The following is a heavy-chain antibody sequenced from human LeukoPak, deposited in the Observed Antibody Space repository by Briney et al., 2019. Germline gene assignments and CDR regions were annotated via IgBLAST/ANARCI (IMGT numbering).Heavy chain of an antibody. CDR1: GYTLTELS. J-gene: IGHJ4*02. Sequence: SSVKVSCKVSGYTLTELSMHWVRQAPGKGLEGMGGFDPEDGETIYAQKFQGRVTMTEDTSTDTAYMELSSLRSEDTAVYYCAVHYDYVWGSYRYGPFDYWGQGTLVTVSS. CDR3: AVHYDYVWGSYRYGPFDY. D-gene: IGHD3-16*02. CDR2: FDPEDGET. V-gene: IGHV1-24*01.